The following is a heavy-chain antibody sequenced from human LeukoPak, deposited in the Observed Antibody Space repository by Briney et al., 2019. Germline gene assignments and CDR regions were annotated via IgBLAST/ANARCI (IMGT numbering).Heavy chain of an antibody. J-gene: IGHJ4*02. Sequence: GRSLRLSCAASGFTFSSYAMHWVRQAPGKGLEWVALISYDESYKYYADSVKGRFTISRDNSKNTLYLQMNSLRAEDTAVYYCAKSKFHYDILTGLDYWGQGTLVTVSS. CDR1: GFTFSSYA. CDR3: AKSKFHYDILTGLDY. D-gene: IGHD3-9*01. CDR2: ISYDESYK. V-gene: IGHV3-30*04.